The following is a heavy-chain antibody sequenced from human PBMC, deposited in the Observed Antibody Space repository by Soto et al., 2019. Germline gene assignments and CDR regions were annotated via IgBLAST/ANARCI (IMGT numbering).Heavy chain of an antibody. CDR2: ISSRSSTI. CDR3: ATDSGYSSASAYYFDF. Sequence: PGGSLRLSCAASGFTFSDYYMSWIRPAPGKGLEWVSFISSRSSTIYYADSVKGRFTISRDNAKNSLYRQMNRLRADDTAVYYSATDSGYSSASAYYFDFWGQGALVTVSS. D-gene: IGHD5-12*01. CDR1: GFTFSDYY. J-gene: IGHJ4*02. V-gene: IGHV3-11*01.